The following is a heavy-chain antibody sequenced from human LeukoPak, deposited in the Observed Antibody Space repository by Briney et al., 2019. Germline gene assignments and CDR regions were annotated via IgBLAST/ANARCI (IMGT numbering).Heavy chain of an antibody. CDR2: ISPSSSYI. D-gene: IGHD2-2*01. V-gene: IGHV3-21*01. CDR1: GFTFSSDT. J-gene: IGHJ5*02. CDR3: ARDCSSTSGCWGP. Sequence: GGSLRLSCAASGFTFSSDTLNWVRQAPGKGLEWVSSISPSSSYIYYADSVKGRFTISRDNAKNSLYLQMNSLRAEDTAVYYCARDCSSTSGCWGPWGQGTLVTVSS.